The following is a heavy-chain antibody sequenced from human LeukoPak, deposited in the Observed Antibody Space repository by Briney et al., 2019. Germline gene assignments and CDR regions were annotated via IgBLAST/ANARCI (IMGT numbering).Heavy chain of an antibody. CDR3: ARGGWLDDY. V-gene: IGHV5-10-1*01. J-gene: IGHJ4*02. Sequence: GASLKISCKGSGYSFTSYWISWVRQMPGKGLEWMGRINPSDSYTNYNPSFQGHVTFSVDKSIATAYLQWTTLKASDTAMYYCARGGWLDDYWGQGTLVTVSS. CDR2: INPSDSYT. CDR1: GYSFTSYW. D-gene: IGHD6-19*01.